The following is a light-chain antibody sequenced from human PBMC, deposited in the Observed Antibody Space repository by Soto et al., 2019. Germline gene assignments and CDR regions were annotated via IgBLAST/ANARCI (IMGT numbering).Light chain of an antibody. Sequence: QSVLPQPASVSGSPGQSITISCTGTSSDVGGYNYVSWYQQHPGKAPKLMIYEVSNRPSGVSNRFSGSKSGNTASLTISGLQAEDEADYYCSSYTSSSTQVFGTGTKVTVL. V-gene: IGLV2-14*01. CDR3: SSYTSSSTQV. CDR1: SSDVGGYNY. J-gene: IGLJ1*01. CDR2: EVS.